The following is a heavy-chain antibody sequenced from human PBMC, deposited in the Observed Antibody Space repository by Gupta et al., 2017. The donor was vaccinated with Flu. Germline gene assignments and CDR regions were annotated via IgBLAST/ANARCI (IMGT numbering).Heavy chain of an antibody. CDR2: IGGSGDGT. V-gene: IGHV3-23*01. CDR1: GFTFSHYA. CDR3: ANRVWVRQVGFES. D-gene: IGHD1-26*01. Sequence: EVQLLESGGALVQPGGSLRLSCAASGFTFSHYAMNWVRQAPGKGLEWVSSIGGSGDGTSYADSVKGRFTISRDNSKNRLYLQMNSLRADDTAMYYCANRVWVRQVGFESWGQGTLVTVSS. J-gene: IGHJ4*02.